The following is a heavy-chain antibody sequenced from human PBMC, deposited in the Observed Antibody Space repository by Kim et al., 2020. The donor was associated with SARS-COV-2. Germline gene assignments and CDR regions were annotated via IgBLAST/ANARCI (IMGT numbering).Heavy chain of an antibody. Sequence: GESLKISCKGSGYSFTSYWIGWVRQMPGKGLEWMGIIYPGDSDTRYSPSFQGQVTISADKSISTAYLQWSSLKASDTAMYYCARLRDSSSPPPHNWFDPWGQGTLVTVSS. D-gene: IGHD6-6*01. J-gene: IGHJ5*02. CDR3: ARLRDSSSPPPHNWFDP. CDR2: IYPGDSDT. V-gene: IGHV5-51*01. CDR1: GYSFTSYW.